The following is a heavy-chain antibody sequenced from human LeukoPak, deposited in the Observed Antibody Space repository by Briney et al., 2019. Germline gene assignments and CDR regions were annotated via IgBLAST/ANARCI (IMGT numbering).Heavy chain of an antibody. CDR1: GGSISSYY. J-gene: IGHJ4*02. CDR3: ARDRSGSIY. CDR2: TYYSGST. Sequence: SETLSLTCTVSGGSISSYYWSWIRQPPGKGLEWIGYTYYSGSTNYNPSLKSRVTISVDTSKNQFSLKLSSVSAADTAVYYCARDRSGSIYWGQGTLVTVSS. V-gene: IGHV4-59*01. D-gene: IGHD1-26*01.